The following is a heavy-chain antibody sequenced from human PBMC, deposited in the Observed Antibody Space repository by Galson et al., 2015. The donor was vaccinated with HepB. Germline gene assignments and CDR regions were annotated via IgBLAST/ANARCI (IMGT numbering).Heavy chain of an antibody. V-gene: IGHV3-11*01. D-gene: IGHD2-21*01. J-gene: IGHJ4*02. CDR3: QIGHYFDS. Sequence: SLRLSCAAAGFDFNDRYMSWIRQAPGQGLEWISYISSNGKGIYYADSVQGRFTISRDNAKNLLYLQMNSVRAEDTAVYYCQIGHYFDSWGQGTLVIVSS. CDR2: ISSNGKGI. CDR1: GFDFNDRY.